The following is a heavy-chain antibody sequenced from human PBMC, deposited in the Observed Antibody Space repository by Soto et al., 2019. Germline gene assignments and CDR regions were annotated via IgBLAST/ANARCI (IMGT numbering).Heavy chain of an antibody. CDR1: GDSIRSYY. CDR2: IYYSGYT. D-gene: IGHD1-26*01. V-gene: IGHV4-59*01. Sequence: PSETLSLTCTVSGDSIRSYYWSWIRQPPGKGLEWIGYIYYSGYTSYNPSLKSRVTISVDTSKNQFSLKLNSVTAADTAVYYCARCFSGNYPSRPGYHYYFDVWGQGTLVTVSS. CDR3: ARCFSGNYPSRPGYHYYFDV. J-gene: IGHJ4*02.